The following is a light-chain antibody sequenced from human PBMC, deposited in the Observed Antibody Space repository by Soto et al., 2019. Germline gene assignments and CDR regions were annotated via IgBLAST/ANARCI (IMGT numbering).Light chain of an antibody. CDR1: QSISSW. J-gene: IGKJ1*01. Sequence: DIQMTQSPSTLSASIGDRVTITCGASQSISSWLAWYQQKPGKAPKLLIYKATTLESGVPSRFSGSGYGTEFTLTISSLQPDDFATYYCHQYNSYSSTFGQGTKVDI. CDR3: HQYNSYSST. CDR2: KAT. V-gene: IGKV1-5*03.